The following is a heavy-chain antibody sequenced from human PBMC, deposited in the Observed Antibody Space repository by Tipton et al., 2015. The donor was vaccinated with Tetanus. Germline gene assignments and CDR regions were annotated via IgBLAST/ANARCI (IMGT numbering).Heavy chain of an antibody. J-gene: IGHJ4*02. CDR3: ARGLPRAPWYFDY. V-gene: IGHV4-31*03. CDR1: GASINAGGYL. Sequence: TLSLTCTVSGASINAGGYLWTWVRQHSGKGLEWIGNIYYTALTSYTPSLSGRVTISVDTSKNQFSLSLTSVTAADTAVYYCARGLPRAPWYFDYWGQGMQVTVSS. D-gene: IGHD5-18*01. CDR2: IYYTALT.